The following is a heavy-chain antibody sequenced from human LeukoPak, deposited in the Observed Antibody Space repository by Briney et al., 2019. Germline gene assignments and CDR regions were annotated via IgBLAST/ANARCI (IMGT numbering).Heavy chain of an antibody. CDR2: IWYDGSNK. J-gene: IGHJ5*02. V-gene: IGHV3-33*01. Sequence: LRLSCAASGFTFSSYGMHWVRQAPGKGLEWVAVIWYDGSNKYYADSVKGRSTISRDNSKNTLYLQMNSLRAEDTAVYYCAREGVVAAKTNNWFDPWGQGTLVTVSS. CDR1: GFTFSSYG. D-gene: IGHD2-15*01. CDR3: AREGVVAAKTNNWFDP.